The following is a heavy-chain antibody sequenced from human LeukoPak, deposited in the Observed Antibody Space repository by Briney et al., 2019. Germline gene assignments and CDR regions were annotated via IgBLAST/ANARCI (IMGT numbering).Heavy chain of an antibody. CDR3: ARTYYYDSSGYFFRPSRPKSDAFDI. D-gene: IGHD3-22*01. Sequence: TSETLSLTCTVSGGSISSYYWSWIRQPPGKGLEWIGYIYYSGSTNYNPSLKSRVTISVDTSKNQFSLKLSSVTAADTAVYYCARTYYYDSSGYFFRPSRPKSDAFDIWGQGTMVTVSS. CDR2: IYYSGST. CDR1: GGSISSYY. J-gene: IGHJ3*02. V-gene: IGHV4-59*01.